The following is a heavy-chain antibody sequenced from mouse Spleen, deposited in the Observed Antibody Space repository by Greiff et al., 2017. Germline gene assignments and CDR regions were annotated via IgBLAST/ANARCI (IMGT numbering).Heavy chain of an antibody. V-gene: IGHV5-17*02. Sequence: EVKLVESGGGLVQPGGSRKLSCAASEFTFSSFGMHWVRQAPEKGLEWVAYISSGSSTIYYADTVKGRSTISRDNPKNTLFLQMTSLRSEDTAMYYCARDSLLQLRAMDYWGQGTSVTVSS. J-gene: IGHJ4*01. CDR3: ARDSLLQLRAMDY. CDR1: EFTFSSFG. CDR2: ISSGSSTI. D-gene: IGHD1-2*01.